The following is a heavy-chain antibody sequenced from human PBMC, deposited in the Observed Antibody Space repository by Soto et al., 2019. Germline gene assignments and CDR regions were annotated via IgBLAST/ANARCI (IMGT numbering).Heavy chain of an antibody. CDR2: ISGSGGST. J-gene: IGHJ4*02. CDR3: AKDDEPYYFDY. CDR1: GFTFSSYA. V-gene: IGHV3-23*01. Sequence: EVQLLESGGVLVQPGGSLRLPCAASGFTFSSYAMSWVRHAPGKGLEWVSAISGSGGSTYYADSVKGRFTISRDNSKNTLYLQMNSLRAEDTAVYYCAKDDEPYYFDYWGQGTLVTVSS.